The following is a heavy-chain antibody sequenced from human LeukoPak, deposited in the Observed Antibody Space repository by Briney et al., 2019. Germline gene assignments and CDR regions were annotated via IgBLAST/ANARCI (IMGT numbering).Heavy chain of an antibody. CDR1: GGSISSSSYY. V-gene: IGHV3-11*01. CDR3: ARDLMGIAYRGAFYY. D-gene: IGHD6-13*01. Sequence: LSLTCTVSGGSISSSSYYWGWIRQAPGKGLEWVPYISSSGSTIYYADSVKGRFTISRDNAKNSLYLQMNSLRAEDTAVYYCARDLMGIAYRGAFYYWGQGTLVTVSS. J-gene: IGHJ4*02. CDR2: ISSSGSTI.